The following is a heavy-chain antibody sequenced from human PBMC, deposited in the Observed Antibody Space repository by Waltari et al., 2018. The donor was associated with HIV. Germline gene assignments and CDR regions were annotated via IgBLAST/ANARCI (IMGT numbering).Heavy chain of an antibody. Sequence: GAEVKKPGASVKVSCEASGYTFTGYYIHWVRQAPGQGLECLGWINPNSGGTNYAQNFQGRVTMTRDTSISTAYMELSRLNCDDTAVYYCAKDREWETSPRWAFDIWGQGTMVTVSS. CDR1: GYTFTGYY. D-gene: IGHD1-26*01. V-gene: IGHV1-2*02. CDR2: INPNSGGT. CDR3: AKDREWETSPRWAFDI. J-gene: IGHJ3*02.